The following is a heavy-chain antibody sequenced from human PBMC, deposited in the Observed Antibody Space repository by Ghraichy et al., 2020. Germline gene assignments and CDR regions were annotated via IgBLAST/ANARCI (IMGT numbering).Heavy chain of an antibody. D-gene: IGHD4-17*01. CDR3: ARGSYGEPLCDY. J-gene: IGHJ4*02. V-gene: IGHV1-18*01. CDR1: GYTFTSHG. CDR2: IKTSNGDT. Sequence: ASVKVSCKASGYTFTSHGFNWVRQAPGQGLEWMGWIKTSNGDTNYAQKLQGRVTMTTDTSTNTAYMELRSLGSDDTAVYYCARGSYGEPLCDYWGQATLVTVPS.